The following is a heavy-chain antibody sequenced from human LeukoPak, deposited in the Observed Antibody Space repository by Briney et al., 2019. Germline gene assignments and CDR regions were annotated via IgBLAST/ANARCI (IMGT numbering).Heavy chain of an antibody. V-gene: IGHV3-7*01. CDR2: INQHGSDK. J-gene: IGHJ6*03. CDR3: ARDPYSGTYGDTYYYYMDV. D-gene: IGHD1-26*01. Sequence: PGGSLRLSCAASGFTFSNYWMSWVRQAPGKGLEWVANINQHGSDKYYVGSVKGRFTISRDNARNSLYLQMNSLRAEDTAVYYCARDPYSGTYGDTYYYYMDVWGKGTTVTISS. CDR1: GFTFSNYW.